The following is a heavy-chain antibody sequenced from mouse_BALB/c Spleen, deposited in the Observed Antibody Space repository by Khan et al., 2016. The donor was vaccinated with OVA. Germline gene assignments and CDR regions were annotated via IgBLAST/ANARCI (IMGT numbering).Heavy chain of an antibody. CDR1: GFTFSSYS. Sequence: EVELVESGGDLVKPGGSLKLSCAASGFTFSSYSMSWVRQTPDKRLEWVASISSGGDYTYYPDSVKGRFTISRDNAKNTLYLQMSELTSEDTAMYYCAVHLAGSFAYWGQGTVVTVSA. D-gene: IGHD1-1*01. J-gene: IGHJ3*01. CDR3: AVHLAGSFAY. V-gene: IGHV5-6*01. CDR2: ISSGGDYT.